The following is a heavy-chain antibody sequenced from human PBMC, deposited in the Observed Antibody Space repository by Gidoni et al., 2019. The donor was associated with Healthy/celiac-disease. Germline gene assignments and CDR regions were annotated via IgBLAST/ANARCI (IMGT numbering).Heavy chain of an antibody. CDR1: GFTFSSDA. Sequence: EVQLLESGGGLVQPGGSLRLSCAASGFTFSSDAMTWVRRAPGKGLGWVSAIRGSGGSTYYADSVKGRFTISRDNSKNTLYLQMNSLRAEDTAVYYCAKSKRLRYFDWTRLEGYYFDYWGQGTLVTVSS. CDR3: AKSKRLRYFDWTRLEGYYFDY. J-gene: IGHJ4*02. D-gene: IGHD3-9*01. CDR2: IRGSGGST. V-gene: IGHV3-23*01.